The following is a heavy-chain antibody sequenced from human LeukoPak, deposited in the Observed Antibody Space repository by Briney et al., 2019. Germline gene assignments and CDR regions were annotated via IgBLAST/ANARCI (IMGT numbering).Heavy chain of an antibody. D-gene: IGHD6-19*01. CDR1: GGSISSYY. V-gene: IGHV4-59*01. J-gene: IGHJ4*02. CDR2: IYYRGST. Sequence: SETLSLTCTVSGGSISSYYWSWIRQPPGKGLEWIASIYYRGSTYDNPSLKSRVTISLDTSKNQFSLKLSSVTAADTAIYYCARDGRAGSLFAYWGQGTLVTVSS. CDR3: ARDGRAGSLFAY.